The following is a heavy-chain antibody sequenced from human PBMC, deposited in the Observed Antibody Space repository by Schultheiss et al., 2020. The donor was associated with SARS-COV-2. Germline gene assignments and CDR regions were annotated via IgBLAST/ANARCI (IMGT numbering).Heavy chain of an antibody. Sequence: ASVKVSCKASGYTFTSYGISWVRQAPGQGLEWMGWISAYNGNTNYAQKLQGRVTMTTDTSTSTAYMELSRLRSDDTAVYYCATRIMITFGGVIVLHYWGQGTLVTVSS. V-gene: IGHV1-18*01. CDR3: ATRIMITFGGVIVLHY. D-gene: IGHD3-16*02. J-gene: IGHJ4*02. CDR1: GYTFTSYG. CDR2: ISAYNGNT.